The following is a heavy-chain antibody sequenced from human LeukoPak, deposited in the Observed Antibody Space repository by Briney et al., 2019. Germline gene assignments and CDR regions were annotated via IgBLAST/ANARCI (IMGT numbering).Heavy chain of an antibody. V-gene: IGHV3-7*01. Sequence: GGSLRLSCAASGFTFSSYGMHWVRQAPGKGLEWVANIKQDGSEKYYVDSVKGRFTISRDNVKNSLYLQMNSLRAEDTAVYYCAMRSYWGQGTLVTVSS. CDR1: GFTFSSYG. J-gene: IGHJ4*02. CDR2: IKQDGSEK. CDR3: AMRSY.